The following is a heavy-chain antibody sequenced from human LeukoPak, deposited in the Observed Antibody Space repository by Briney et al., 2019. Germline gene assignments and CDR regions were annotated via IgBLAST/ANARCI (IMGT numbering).Heavy chain of an antibody. V-gene: IGHV1-2*02. J-gene: IGHJ5*02. Sequence: ASVKVSCKASGYTFTSYYMHWVRQAPGQGLEWMGWINPNSGGTNYAQKFQGRVTMTRDTSISTAYMELSRLRSDDTAVYYCARGPSIVVVPAALEPNWFDPWGQGTLVTVSS. CDR3: ARGPSIVVVPAALEPNWFDP. CDR2: INPNSGGT. D-gene: IGHD2-2*01. CDR1: GYTFTSYY.